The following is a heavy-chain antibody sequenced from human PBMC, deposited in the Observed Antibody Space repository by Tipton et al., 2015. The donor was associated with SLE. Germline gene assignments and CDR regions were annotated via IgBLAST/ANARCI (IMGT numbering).Heavy chain of an antibody. Sequence: SLRLSCAASGFTFSSYSMNWVRQAPGKGLEWVSSISSSSSYIYYADSVKGRFTISRDNAKNSLYLQMNSLRAEDTAVYYCARRSTGWSEYYFDYWGQGALVTVSS. CDR3: ARRSTGWSEYYFDY. CDR2: ISSSSSYI. D-gene: IGHD2-15*01. J-gene: IGHJ4*02. CDR1: GFTFSSYS. V-gene: IGHV3-21*04.